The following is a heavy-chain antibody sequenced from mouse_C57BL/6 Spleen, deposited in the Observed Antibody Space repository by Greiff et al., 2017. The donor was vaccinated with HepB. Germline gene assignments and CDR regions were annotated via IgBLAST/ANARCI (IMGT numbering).Heavy chain of an antibody. J-gene: IGHJ2*01. CDR2: INPSTGGT. CDR3: ARRKEGYFDY. CDR1: GYSFTGYY. Sequence: VQLQQSGPELVKPGASVKISCKASGYSFTGYYMNWVKQSPEKSLEWIGEINPSTGGTTYNQKFKAKATLTVDKSSIPAYLQLKSLTSEYSAVYYCARRKEGYFDYWGQGTTLTVSS. V-gene: IGHV1-42*01.